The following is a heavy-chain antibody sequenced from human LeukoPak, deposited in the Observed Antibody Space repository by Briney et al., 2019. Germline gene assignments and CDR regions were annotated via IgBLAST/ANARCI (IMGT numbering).Heavy chain of an antibody. CDR3: AREAECSGGSCYSYGWFDP. D-gene: IGHD2-15*01. V-gene: IGHV4-61*01. CDR1: GGSVSSGLNK. J-gene: IGHJ5*02. Sequence: PSETLSLTCPVSGGSVSSGLNKWSWIRQPPGKILEWIGDISYSRSASYNPSLRSRVTISLDTSTNQFYLTLGSVTAADTAVYYCAREAECSGGSCYSYGWFDPWGQGTQVIVSS. CDR2: ISYSRSA.